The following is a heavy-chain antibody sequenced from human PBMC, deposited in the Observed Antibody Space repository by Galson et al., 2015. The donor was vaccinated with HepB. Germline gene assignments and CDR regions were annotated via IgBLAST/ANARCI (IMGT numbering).Heavy chain of an antibody. Sequence: ETLSLTCTVSGGSISSSSYYWGWIRQPPGKGLEWIGSIYYSGSTYYNPSLKSRVTISVDTSKNQFSLKLSSVTAADTAVYYCARRLVMGYGAFDIWGQGTMVTVSS. V-gene: IGHV4-39*01. CDR1: GGSISSSSYY. J-gene: IGHJ3*02. D-gene: IGHD3-9*01. CDR3: ARRLVMGYGAFDI. CDR2: IYYSGST.